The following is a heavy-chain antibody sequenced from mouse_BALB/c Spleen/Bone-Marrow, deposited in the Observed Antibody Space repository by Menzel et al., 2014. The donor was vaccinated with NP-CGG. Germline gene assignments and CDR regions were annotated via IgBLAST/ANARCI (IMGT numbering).Heavy chain of an antibody. J-gene: IGHJ3*01. CDR3: VRELYYGSNYFTY. CDR2: ISSGGST. V-gene: IGHV5-6-5*01. D-gene: IGHD1-1*01. CDR1: ASXSNYA. Sequence: EVMLVESGGDLVKPGGSLKLSCAGTLQASXSNYAMSWVRQTPEKRLEWVASISSGGSTYYPDSVKGRFTISRDNARNILYLQMSSLRSEDTAMYYCVRELYYGSNYFTYWGQGTLVSVSA.